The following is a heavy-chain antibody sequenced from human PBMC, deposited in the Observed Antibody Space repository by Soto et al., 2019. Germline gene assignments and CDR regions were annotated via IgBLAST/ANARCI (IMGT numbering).Heavy chain of an antibody. Sequence: QITLKESGPTLVKPTQTLTLTCTFSGFSLSTSGVGVGWIRQPPGKALEWLALIYWDDDKRYSPSLKSRLTITKDTSKNQVVLTMTNMDPVDTATYYCAHIKLHKYYGSGSWFDYWGQGTLVTVSS. CDR1: GFSLSTSGVG. J-gene: IGHJ4*02. CDR3: AHIKLHKYYGSGSWFDY. V-gene: IGHV2-5*02. CDR2: IYWDDDK. D-gene: IGHD3-10*01.